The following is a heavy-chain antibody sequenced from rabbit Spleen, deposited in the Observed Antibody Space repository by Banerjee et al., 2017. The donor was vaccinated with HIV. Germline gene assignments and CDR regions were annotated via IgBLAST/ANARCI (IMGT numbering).Heavy chain of an antibody. V-gene: IGHV1S7*01. CDR2: IDPVFGIT. J-gene: IGHJ3*01. D-gene: IGHD8-1*01. CDR3: ARDGAGGSYFAL. CDR1: GFTLSSYY. Sequence: QLKETGGGLVQPGGSLTLSCKASGFTLSSYYVNWVRQAPGKGLEWIGYIDPVFGITYYANWVNGRFSISRENAQNTVLLQMTSLTAADTATYFCARDGAGGSYFALWGQGTLVTVS.